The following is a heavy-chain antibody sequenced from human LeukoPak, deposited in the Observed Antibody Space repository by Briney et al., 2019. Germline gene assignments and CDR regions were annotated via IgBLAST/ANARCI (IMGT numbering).Heavy chain of an antibody. J-gene: IGHJ4*02. CDR2: IIPIFGTA. Sequence: SVKVSCKASGGTFSSYAISWVRQAPGQGLEWMGGIIPIFGTANYAQKFQGRVTITTDESTSTAYMELSSLRSEDTAVYYCARGPIAAPTWIDYWGQGTLVTVSS. D-gene: IGHD6-6*01. CDR1: GGTFSSYA. V-gene: IGHV1-69*05. CDR3: ARGPIAAPTWIDY.